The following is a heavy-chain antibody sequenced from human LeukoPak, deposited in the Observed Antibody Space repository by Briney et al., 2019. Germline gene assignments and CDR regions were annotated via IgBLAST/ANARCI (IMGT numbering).Heavy chain of an antibody. J-gene: IGHJ2*01. Sequence: GRSLRLSCTASGFTLSSFGMHWVRQAPGKGLEWVAVISDDGSNTYYADSVKGRVTISRDNSKNTLYLQLNSLRTEDTAVYYCAKDADTATIIYWYFDLWGRGTLVTVSS. V-gene: IGHV3-30*18. CDR2: ISDDGSNT. D-gene: IGHD5-18*01. CDR1: GFTLSSFG. CDR3: AKDADTATIIYWYFDL.